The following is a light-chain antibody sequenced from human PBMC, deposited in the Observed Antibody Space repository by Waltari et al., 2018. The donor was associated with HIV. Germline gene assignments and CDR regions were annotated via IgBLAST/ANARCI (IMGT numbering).Light chain of an antibody. CDR2: CAS. V-gene: IGKV3-15*01. CDR1: QGITTK. J-gene: IGKJ1*01. CDR3: QQYNNWPPWT. Sequence: EIVITQSPATLSVSPGERVTLSCRASQGITTKLAWYQQTPRQAPRLLINCASTRAPGIPDIFSGSGSVTEVTLTISSLQSEDFAIYYCQQYNNWPPWTFGQGTKVEI.